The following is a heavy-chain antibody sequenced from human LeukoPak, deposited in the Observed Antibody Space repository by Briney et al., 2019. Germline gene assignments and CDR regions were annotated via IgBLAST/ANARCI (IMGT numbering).Heavy chain of an antibody. V-gene: IGHV4-39*01. CDR3: ARQVERLSQNDY. CDR2: IHYSGTT. D-gene: IGHD1-1*01. J-gene: IGHJ4*02. CDR1: GGSISSSSYY. Sequence: PSETLSLTCTVSGGSISSSSYYWGWIRQPPGKGLEWIGSIHYSGTTYYSPSLKSRVTMSVDTSKNRFSLKLSSVTAADTGVYYCARQVERLSQNDYWGQGTLVTVSS.